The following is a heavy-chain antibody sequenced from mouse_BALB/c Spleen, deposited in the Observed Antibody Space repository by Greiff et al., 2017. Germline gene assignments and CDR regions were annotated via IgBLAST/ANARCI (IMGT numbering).Heavy chain of an antibody. Sequence: EVQLVESGGGLVQPGGSLKLSCAASGFTFSSYGMSWVRQTPDKRLELVATINSNGGSTYYPDSVKGRFTISRDNAKNTLYLQMSSLKSEDTAMYYCARAPVVDYAMDYWGQGTSVTVSS. CDR1: GFTFSSYG. J-gene: IGHJ4*01. CDR3: ARAPVVDYAMDY. D-gene: IGHD1-1*01. V-gene: IGHV5-6-3*01. CDR2: INSNGGST.